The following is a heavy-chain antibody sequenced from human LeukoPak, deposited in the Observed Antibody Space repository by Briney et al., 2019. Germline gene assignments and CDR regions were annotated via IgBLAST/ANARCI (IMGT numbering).Heavy chain of an antibody. Sequence: GASVKVSCKASGYTFTGYYMHWVRQAPGQGLEWMGIINPSGGSTSYAQKFRGRVTMTRDTSTSTVYMELSSLRSEDTAVYYCAREARRYCSSTSCYGPRESDNYYGMDVWGQGTTVTVSS. CDR2: INPSGGST. CDR1: GYTFTGYY. CDR3: AREARRYCSSTSCYGPRESDNYYGMDV. V-gene: IGHV1-46*01. D-gene: IGHD2-2*01. J-gene: IGHJ6*02.